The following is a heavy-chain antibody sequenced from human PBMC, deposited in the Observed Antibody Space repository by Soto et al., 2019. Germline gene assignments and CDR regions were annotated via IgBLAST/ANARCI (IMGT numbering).Heavy chain of an antibody. J-gene: IGHJ4*02. Sequence: QAQLVQSGGEVKKPGASVKVSCRASGYTFTSYGYAWVRQAPGQGLEWMGWISAYNGDTNYAQKLQDRITLTTDTSTTTAHMELRNLGSDDTAVYYCARSGAYCTSITCLFVSFWGLGTLVTVSS. CDR3: ARSGAYCTSITCLFVSF. V-gene: IGHV1-18*01. D-gene: IGHD2-8*01. CDR2: ISAYNGDT. CDR1: GYTFTSYG.